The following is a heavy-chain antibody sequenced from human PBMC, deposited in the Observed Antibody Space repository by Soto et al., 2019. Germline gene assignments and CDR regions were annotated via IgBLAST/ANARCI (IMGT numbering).Heavy chain of an antibody. V-gene: IGHV3-30*18. CDR3: ANLGTGLWFGELLPDALDI. CDR1: GFTFSSYG. D-gene: IGHD3-10*01. Sequence: QVQLVESGGGVVQPGRSLRLSCAASGFTFSSYGMHWVRQAPGKGLVWVAVISYDGSNKYYADSVKGRFTISRDNSKNTMYLQMNSLRAEDTSVYCCANLGTGLWFGELLPDALDIWGLGTMVTVSS. J-gene: IGHJ3*02. CDR2: ISYDGSNK.